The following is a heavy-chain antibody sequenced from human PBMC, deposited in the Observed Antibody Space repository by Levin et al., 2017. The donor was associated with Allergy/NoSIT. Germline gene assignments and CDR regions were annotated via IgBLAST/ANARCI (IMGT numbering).Heavy chain of an antibody. CDR3: VRVTTGGGVFDY. Sequence: SETLSLTCTVSGGSISSNHWWGWVRQPPGKGLEWIGEIYQSGTTNYNPSLKSRVTISVDKSKNQFSLNLNSVTAADTAVYYCVRVTTGGGVFDYWGQGTLVTVSS. V-gene: IGHV4-4*02. CDR2: IYQSGTT. CDR1: GGSISSNHW. D-gene: IGHD1-1*01. J-gene: IGHJ4*02.